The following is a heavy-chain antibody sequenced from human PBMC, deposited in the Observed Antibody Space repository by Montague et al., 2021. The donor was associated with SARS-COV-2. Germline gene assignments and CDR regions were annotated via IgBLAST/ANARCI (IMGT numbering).Heavy chain of an antibody. D-gene: IGHD2-15*01. CDR1: GASISDFY. CDR3: VRGGFSDSGGLKAVPGFHH. J-gene: IGHJ1*01. V-gene: IGHV4-59*01. Sequence: SETLSLTCTVSGASISDFYWGWIRQPPGKGLEWIGYIYSGGNTNYSPSLKSRVTMSLDTSTNQFSLRLISATAADTALYFCVRGGFSDSGGLKAVPGFHHWGRGTLVIVSS. CDR2: IYSGGNT.